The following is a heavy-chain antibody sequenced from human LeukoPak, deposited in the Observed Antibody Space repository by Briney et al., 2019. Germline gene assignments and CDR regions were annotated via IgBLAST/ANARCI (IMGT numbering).Heavy chain of an antibody. Sequence: SETLSLTCAVYGGSFSGYYWSWIRQPPGKGLEWIGEINHSGSTNYNPSLKSRVTISVDTSKNQFSLKLSSVTAADTAVYYCASRKVNRYFDLWGRGTLVTVSS. V-gene: IGHV4-34*01. CDR3: ASRKVNRYFDL. CDR1: GGSFSGYY. J-gene: IGHJ2*01. CDR2: INHSGST. D-gene: IGHD1-14*01.